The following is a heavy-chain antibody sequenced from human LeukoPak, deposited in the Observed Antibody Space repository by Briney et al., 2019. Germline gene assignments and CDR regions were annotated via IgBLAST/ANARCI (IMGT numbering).Heavy chain of an antibody. CDR2: INPNSGGT. J-gene: IGHJ4*02. V-gene: IGHV1-2*02. CDR1: GYTFTGYY. Sequence: GASVKVSCKASGYTFTGYYMHWVRQAPGQGLEWMGWINPNSGGTNYAQKFQGRVTMTRDTSISTAYMELSRLRSDDTAVYYCARRPIPYSGSYQRVLPFDYWGQGTLVTVSS. D-gene: IGHD1-26*01. CDR3: ARRPIPYSGSYQRVLPFDY.